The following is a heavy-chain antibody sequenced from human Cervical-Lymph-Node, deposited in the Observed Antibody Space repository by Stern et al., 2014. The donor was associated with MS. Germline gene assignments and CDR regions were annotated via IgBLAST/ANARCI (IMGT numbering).Heavy chain of an antibody. Sequence: QVQLQQWGAGLLKPSETLSLTCAVYGASLNSYYWSWIRQPPGKGLEWIGEIDHMGRTTYNPSLKSRVTISLDTSKNQFSLKVTSVTAADTSVYYCARPIYCSVTTCSGPCVFWGQGNLVTVSS. CDR2: IDHMGRT. CDR3: ARPIYCSVTTCSGPCVF. V-gene: IGHV4-34*01. D-gene: IGHD2-2*01. J-gene: IGHJ4*02. CDR1: GASLNSYY.